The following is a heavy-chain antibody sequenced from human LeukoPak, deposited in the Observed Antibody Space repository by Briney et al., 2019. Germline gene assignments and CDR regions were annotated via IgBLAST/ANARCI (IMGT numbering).Heavy chain of an antibody. J-gene: IGHJ4*02. D-gene: IGHD6-19*01. V-gene: IGHV3-23*01. CDR3: AKSGSRDWDYFEY. CDR1: GFTFSSYA. CDR2: IDGDGGAT. Sequence: PGGSLRLSCAASGFTFSSYAMNWVRQAPGKGLEWVSTIDGDGGATHYADSVKGRFTISRANSKNTLFLQMNSLRAEDTAVYYCAKSGSRDWDYFEYWGQGTLVTASS.